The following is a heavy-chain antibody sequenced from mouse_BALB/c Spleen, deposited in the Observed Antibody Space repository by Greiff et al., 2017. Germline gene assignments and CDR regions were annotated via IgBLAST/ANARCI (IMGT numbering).Heavy chain of an antibody. J-gene: IGHJ4*01. V-gene: IGHV5-6*01. CDR3: ARHGYYGSSYYAMDY. D-gene: IGHD1-1*01. CDR2: ISSGGSYT. CDR1: GFTFSSYG. Sequence: EVQLVESGGDLVKPGGSLKLSCAASGFTFSSYGMSWVRQTPDKRLEWVATISSGGSYTYYPDSVKGRFTISRDNAKNTLYLQMSSLKSEDTAMYYCARHGYYGSSYYAMDYWGQGTSVTVSS.